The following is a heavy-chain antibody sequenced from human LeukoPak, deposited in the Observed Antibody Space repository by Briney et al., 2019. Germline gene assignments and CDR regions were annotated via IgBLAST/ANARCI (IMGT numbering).Heavy chain of an antibody. J-gene: IGHJ6*02. CDR1: GGSISSRSYY. Sequence: SETLSLTCTVSGGSISSRSYYWGWIRQPPGKGLEWIASISYSGSTYYNPSLKSRVTMSVDTSKNQFSLKLSSVTAADTTVYYCARANLRGGSGYCGMDVWGQGTTVTVSS. V-gene: IGHV4-39*07. D-gene: IGHD6-19*01. CDR2: ISYSGST. CDR3: ARANLRGGSGYCGMDV.